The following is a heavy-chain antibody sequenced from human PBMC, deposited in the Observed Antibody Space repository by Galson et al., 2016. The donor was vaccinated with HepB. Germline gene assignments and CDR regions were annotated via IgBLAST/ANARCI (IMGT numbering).Heavy chain of an antibody. CDR3: AKDLQLWFTIDN. CDR1: GFSFRIYA. Sequence: SLRLSCAASGFSFRIYAMNWVRQVPGKGLEWVSGISGSGDTNYYADSVKGRFIISRDNSKNPVYLQMNSLRADDTAVYYCAKDLQLWFTIDNWGQGTLVTVSS. CDR2: ISGSGDTN. J-gene: IGHJ4*02. V-gene: IGHV3-23*01. D-gene: IGHD5-18*01.